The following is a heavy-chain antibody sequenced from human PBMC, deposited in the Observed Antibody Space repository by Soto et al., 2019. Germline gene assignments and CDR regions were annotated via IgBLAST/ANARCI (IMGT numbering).Heavy chain of an antibody. CDR2: IRSKANSYAT. CDR3: ARGGYDFLSRHRKGLHY. Sequence: AGSLRLSCTASGFTFSGSTMHWVRQASGKGLEWVGHIRSKANSYATAYAVSVKGRFTISRDDSRNTAYLQMNSLKTEDTAVYFCARGGYDFLSRHRKGLHYSGQGTVVTV. D-gene: IGHD3-3*01. J-gene: IGHJ4*02. CDR1: GFTFSGST. V-gene: IGHV3-73*01.